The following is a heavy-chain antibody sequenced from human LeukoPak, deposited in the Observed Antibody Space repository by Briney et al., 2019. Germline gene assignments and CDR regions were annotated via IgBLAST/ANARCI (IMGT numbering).Heavy chain of an antibody. CDR3: ATGRYCTGDTCNERVDY. J-gene: IGHJ4*02. D-gene: IGHD2-8*02. Sequence: GGSLRLSCTTSGFTFSSYSMNWVRQAPGRGLEWVSSISIWSNYIYYADSAKGRFTVSRDNAQNSLFLQMNSLRVEDTAVYYCATGRYCTGDTCNERVDYWGQGTLVTVSS. V-gene: IGHV3-21*01. CDR1: GFTFSSYS. CDR2: ISIWSNYI.